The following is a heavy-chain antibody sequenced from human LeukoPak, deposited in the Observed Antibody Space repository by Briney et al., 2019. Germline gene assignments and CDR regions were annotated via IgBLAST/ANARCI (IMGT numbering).Heavy chain of an antibody. CDR2: IRDDGSNK. Sequence: GGSLRLSCAASGFTFSSYGMHWVRQAPGKGLEWVAFIRDDGSNKYYADSVKGRFTISRDNSKNTLYLQMNSLRAEDTAVYYCARAGVGYAYWGQGTLVTVPS. J-gene: IGHJ4*02. CDR3: ARAGVGYAY. D-gene: IGHD3-3*01. V-gene: IGHV3-30*02. CDR1: GFTFSSYG.